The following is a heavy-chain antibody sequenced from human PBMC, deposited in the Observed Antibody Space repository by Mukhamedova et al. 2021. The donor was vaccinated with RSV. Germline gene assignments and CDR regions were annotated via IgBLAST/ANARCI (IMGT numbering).Heavy chain of an antibody. CDR2: ISGSGGST. J-gene: IGHJ4*02. Sequence: GRQAPGKGLEWVSAISGSGGSTNYADSVKGRFTISRDNSKNTLYLQMNSLRADDTAVYYCAKTVTSAFYFDYWGQGTLVTVSS. CDR3: AKTVTSAFYFDY. D-gene: IGHD2-21*02. V-gene: IGHV3-23*01.